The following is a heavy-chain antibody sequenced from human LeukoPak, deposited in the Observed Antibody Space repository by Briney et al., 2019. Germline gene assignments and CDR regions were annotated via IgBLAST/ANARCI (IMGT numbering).Heavy chain of an antibody. CDR3: AREDHSGIYYWGAVDY. CDR2: ISPDSNYK. D-gene: IGHD1-26*01. CDR1: GFTFSTYS. V-gene: IGHV3-21*04. J-gene: IGHJ4*02. Sequence: PGESLRLYCAASGFTFSTYSMNWLRLAPGKGLEWVSSISPDSNYKYYVDSVKGRFTISRDNAKSSLYLQMNSLRAEDTAVYYCAREDHSGIYYWGAVDYWGQGTLVTVSS.